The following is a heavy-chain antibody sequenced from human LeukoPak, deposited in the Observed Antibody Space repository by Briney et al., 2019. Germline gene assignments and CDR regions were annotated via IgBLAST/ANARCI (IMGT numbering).Heavy chain of an antibody. V-gene: IGHV3-15*07. D-gene: IGHD3-22*01. CDR3: TTDVYYYDSSGPYSSDAFDI. CDR2: IKSKTDGGTT. Sequence: GGSLRLSCAASGFTFNNAWMNWVRQAPGKGLEWVGRIKSKTDGGTTDYAAPVKGRFTISRDDSKNTLYLQMNSLKTEDTAVYYCTTDVYYYDSSGPYSSDAFDIWGQGTMVTVSS. CDR1: GFTFNNAW. J-gene: IGHJ3*02.